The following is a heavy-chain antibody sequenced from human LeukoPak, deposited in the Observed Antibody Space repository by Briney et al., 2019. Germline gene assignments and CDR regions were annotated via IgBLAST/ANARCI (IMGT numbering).Heavy chain of an antibody. Sequence: GESLKISCKGSGYSFTSYWIGWVRQMPGKGLEWMGIIYPGDSDTRYSPSFQGQVTISADKSISTAYLQCSSLKASDTAMYYCARLPVPAYRLRYYYMDVWGKGTTVTVSS. CDR1: GYSFTSYW. CDR3: ARLPVPAYRLRYYYMDV. V-gene: IGHV5-51*01. CDR2: IYPGDSDT. J-gene: IGHJ6*03. D-gene: IGHD2-2*01.